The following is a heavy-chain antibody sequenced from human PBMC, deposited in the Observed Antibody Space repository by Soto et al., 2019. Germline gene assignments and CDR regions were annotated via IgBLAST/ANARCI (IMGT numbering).Heavy chain of an antibody. CDR2: INPSGGST. D-gene: IGHD6-19*01. V-gene: IGHV1-46*01. CDR1: GYTFTSYY. Sequence: ASVNVSCKASGYTFTSYYMHWVRQAPGQGLEWMGIINPSGGSTSYAQKFQGRVTMTRDTSTSTVYMELSSLRSEDTAVYYCARDPPGIAVAGPRTDNWFDPWGQGTLVTVSS. J-gene: IGHJ5*02. CDR3: ARDPPGIAVAGPRTDNWFDP.